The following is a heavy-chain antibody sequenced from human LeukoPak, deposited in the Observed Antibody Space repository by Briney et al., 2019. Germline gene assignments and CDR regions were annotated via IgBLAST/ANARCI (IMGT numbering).Heavy chain of an antibody. CDR3: ARGGHRHYDILTGYENEYYFDY. V-gene: IGHV4-31*03. D-gene: IGHD3-9*01. CDR1: GGSISSGGYY. Sequence: SQTLSLTCTVSGGSISSGGYYWSWIRQHPGKGLEWIGYIYYSGSIYYNPSLKSRVTISVDTSKNQFSLKLSSVTAADTAVYYCARGGHRHYDILTGYENEYYFDYWGQGTLVTVSS. CDR2: IYYSGSI. J-gene: IGHJ4*02.